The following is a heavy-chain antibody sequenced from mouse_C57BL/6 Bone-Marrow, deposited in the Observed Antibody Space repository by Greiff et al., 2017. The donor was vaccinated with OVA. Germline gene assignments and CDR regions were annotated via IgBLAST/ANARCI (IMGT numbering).Heavy chain of an antibody. V-gene: IGHV7-3*01. CDR3: ARSSVTGMDY. Sequence: DVKLVESGGGLVQPGGSLSLSCAASGFTFTDYYMSWVRQPPGKALEWLGFIRNKANGYTTEYSASVKGRFTISRDNSQSILYLQMNALRAEDSATYYCARSSVTGMDYWGQGTSVTVSS. D-gene: IGHD2-12*01. CDR1: GFTFTDYY. J-gene: IGHJ4*01. CDR2: IRNKANGYTT.